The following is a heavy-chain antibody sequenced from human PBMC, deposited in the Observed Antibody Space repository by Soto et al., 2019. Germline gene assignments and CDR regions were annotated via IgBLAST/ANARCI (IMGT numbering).Heavy chain of an antibody. Sequence: GGSLRLSCAASGFTFSGYWMSWGRQAPGKGLEWVANIKPDGSEKNYVDSVRGRFTISRDNAKNSLYLQMNSLRVEDTAFYYCVRGGSITDFWGQGSLVTVSS. CDR2: IKPDGSEK. CDR1: GFTFSGYW. CDR3: VRGGSITDF. V-gene: IGHV3-7*01. J-gene: IGHJ4*02. D-gene: IGHD3-10*01.